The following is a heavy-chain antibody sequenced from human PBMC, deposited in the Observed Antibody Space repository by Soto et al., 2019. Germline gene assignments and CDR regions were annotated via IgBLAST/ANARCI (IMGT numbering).Heavy chain of an antibody. CDR2: VTVTGGST. CDR3: SGQSCPEGWFDP. CDR1: AISFNTYG. Sequence: PGGSLRLSCAASAISFNTYGVTWVRQAPGKGLEWVSTVTVTGGSTYYADSVKGRFTISRDRSNYTVSLLLNSLRVEDTAIYYCSGQSCPEGWFDPWGQGTPVTVSS. V-gene: IGHV3-23*01. J-gene: IGHJ5*02.